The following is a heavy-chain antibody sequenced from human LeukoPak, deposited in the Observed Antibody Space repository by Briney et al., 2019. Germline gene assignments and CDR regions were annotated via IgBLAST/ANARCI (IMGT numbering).Heavy chain of an antibody. D-gene: IGHD3-10*01. CDR3: ARDRTMVRGALDY. Sequence: VTVCCTSAASTFTSYTNSWVRVGPAQGQGWVGRLFLSLGIANYAQKFQGRVTITAYKSTSTAYMEPSSLRSEDAAVYYCARDRTMVRGALDYWGQGTLVTVSS. V-gene: IGHV1-69*10. CDR1: ASTFTSYT. CDR2: LFLSLGIA. J-gene: IGHJ4*02.